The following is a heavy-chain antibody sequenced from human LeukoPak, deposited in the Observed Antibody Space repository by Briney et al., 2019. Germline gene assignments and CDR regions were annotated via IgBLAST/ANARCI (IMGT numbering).Heavy chain of an antibody. V-gene: IGHV3-15*01. CDR3: TTVISGGYSSSWYLVFSEYYYYGMDV. J-gene: IGHJ6*02. Sequence: PGGSLRLSCAASGFTFSNAWMSWVRQAPGKGLEWVGRIKSKTDGGTTDYAAPVKGRFTISRDDSKNTLYLQMNSLKTEDTAVYYCTTVISGGYSSSWYLVFSEYYYYGMDVWGQGTTVTVSS. CDR1: GFTFSNAW. CDR2: IKSKTDGGTT. D-gene: IGHD6-13*01.